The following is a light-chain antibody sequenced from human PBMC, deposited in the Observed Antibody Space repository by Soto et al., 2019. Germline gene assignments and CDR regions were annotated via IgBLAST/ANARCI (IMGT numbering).Light chain of an antibody. CDR1: QSIASY. CDR3: QQSYSSPRT. J-gene: IGKJ3*01. CDR2: GAS. Sequence: DIQMTQSPSSLSASVGDRVTITCRASQSIASYLNWYQQKPGKAPKLLIYGASSLQSGVPSRFSASGSETDFTLTISSLQPEDFATYSCQQSYSSPRTFGPGTKVNI. V-gene: IGKV1-39*01.